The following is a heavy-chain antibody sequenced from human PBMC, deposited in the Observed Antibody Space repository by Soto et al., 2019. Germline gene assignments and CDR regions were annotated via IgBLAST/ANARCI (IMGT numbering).Heavy chain of an antibody. CDR1: GGTFSSYA. CDR3: ASGGVRNYYDSRGYYYY. J-gene: IGHJ4*02. V-gene: IGHV1-69*13. Sequence: ASVKLSCKASGGTFSSYAISWVRQAPGQGLEWMGGIIPIFGTANYAQKFQGRVTITADESTSTAYMELSSLRSEDTAVYYCASGGVRNYYDSRGYYYYWGQGTLVTVSS. D-gene: IGHD3-22*01. CDR2: IIPIFGTA.